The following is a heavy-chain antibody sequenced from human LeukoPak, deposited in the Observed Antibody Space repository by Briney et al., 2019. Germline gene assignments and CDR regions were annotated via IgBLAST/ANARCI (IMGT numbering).Heavy chain of an antibody. CDR3: ARAGSSWYFYWFDP. CDR1: GGSFSGYY. V-gene: IGHV4-34*01. D-gene: IGHD6-13*01. Sequence: SETLSLTCAVYGGSFSGYYWSWIRQPPAKGLEWIGEINHSGSTNYNPSLKSRVTISVDTSKNQFSLKLSSVTAADTAVYYCARAGSSWYFYWFDPWGQGTLVTVSS. J-gene: IGHJ5*02. CDR2: INHSGST.